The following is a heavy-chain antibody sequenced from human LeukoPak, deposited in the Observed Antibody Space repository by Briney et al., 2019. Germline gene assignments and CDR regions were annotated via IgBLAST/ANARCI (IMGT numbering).Heavy chain of an antibody. CDR1: GYSFTSYW. CDR3: ARQYCSGGSCYSEGWFDP. J-gene: IGHJ5*02. D-gene: IGHD2-15*01. CDR2: IYPGDSDT. Sequence: PVESLQISCHGSGYSFTSYWIGWVRQMPGKGRGWIGIIYPGDSDTRYSPSSQGQVTISADKSISTAYLQWSSLKASDTAMYYCARQYCSGGSCYSEGWFDPWGQGTLVTVSS. V-gene: IGHV5-51*01.